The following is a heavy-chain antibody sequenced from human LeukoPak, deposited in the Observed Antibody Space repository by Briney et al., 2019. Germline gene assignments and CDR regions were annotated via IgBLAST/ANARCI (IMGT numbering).Heavy chain of an antibody. Sequence: PGGSLRLSCAASGFTFSSYSMNWVRQAPGKGLEWVSSISSSSSYIYYADSAKGRFTISRDNAKNSLYLQMNSLRAEDTAVYYCAKAPYSGSPYYFDYWGQGTLVTVSS. D-gene: IGHD1-26*01. V-gene: IGHV3-21*01. CDR1: GFTFSSYS. CDR2: ISSSSSYI. J-gene: IGHJ4*02. CDR3: AKAPYSGSPYYFDY.